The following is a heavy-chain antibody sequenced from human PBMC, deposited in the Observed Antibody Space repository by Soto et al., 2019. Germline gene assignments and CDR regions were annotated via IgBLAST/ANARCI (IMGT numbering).Heavy chain of an antibody. Sequence: GGSLRLSCAASGFTFSSYAIHWVRQAPGKGLEWVAVISYDGSNKYYADSVKGRFTISRDNSKNTLYLQMNSLRAEDTAVYYCARGGSYYDFWSGYYGYNWFDPWGQGTLVTVSS. CDR1: GFTFSSYA. CDR2: ISYDGSNK. V-gene: IGHV3-30-3*01. CDR3: ARGGSYYDFWSGYYGYNWFDP. J-gene: IGHJ5*02. D-gene: IGHD3-3*01.